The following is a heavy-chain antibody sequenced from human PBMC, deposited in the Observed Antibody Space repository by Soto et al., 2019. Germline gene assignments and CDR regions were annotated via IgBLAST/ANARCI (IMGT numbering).Heavy chain of an antibody. D-gene: IGHD4-17*01. Sequence: PSETLSLTCAVYGGSFSDYYWSWIRQPPGKGLEWIGYIYYSGSTYYNPSLKSRVTISVDTSKNQFSLKLGSVTAADTAVYYCAREGLYYGDLRWGQGTLVTVSS. J-gene: IGHJ4*02. CDR3: AREGLYYGDLR. CDR1: GGSFSDYY. CDR2: IYYSGST. V-gene: IGHV4-30-4*01.